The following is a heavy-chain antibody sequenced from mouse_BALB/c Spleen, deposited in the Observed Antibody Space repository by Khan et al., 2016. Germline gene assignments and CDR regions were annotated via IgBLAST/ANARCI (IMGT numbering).Heavy chain of an antibody. CDR2: ILPRSGTT. J-gene: IGHJ2*01. D-gene: IGHD4-1*01. Sequence: QVQLQQSGAELMKPGASGKISCKATGYTFSSYWIEWVKQSPGHGLEWIGEILPRSGTTNYNEKFKGKATFTADTSSNTAYMQLSSLTSEDSAVYYCAKRSNPDYWGQGTTLTVSS. CDR1: GYTFSSYW. V-gene: IGHV1-9*01. CDR3: AKRSNPDY.